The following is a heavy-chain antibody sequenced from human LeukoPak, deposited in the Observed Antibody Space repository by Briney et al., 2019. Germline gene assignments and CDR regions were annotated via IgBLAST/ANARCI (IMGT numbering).Heavy chain of an antibody. D-gene: IGHD3-16*01. J-gene: IGHJ4*02. CDR1: GGSIRSYY. V-gene: IGHV4-59*01. CDR2: IYYSESA. CDR3: ARGDRTFLFDY. Sequence: SETLSLTCTVSGGSIRSYYWSWIRQPPGKGLEWIGHIYYSESANYNPSLKSRVTISVDTSKNQFSLKLSSVTAADTAVYYCARGDRTFLFDYWGQGTLVTVSS.